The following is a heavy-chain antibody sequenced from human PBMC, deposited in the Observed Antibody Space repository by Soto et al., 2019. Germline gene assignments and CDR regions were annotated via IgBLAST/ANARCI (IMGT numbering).Heavy chain of an antibody. D-gene: IGHD3-16*01. Sequence: QVHLVQSGAEVKKPGSSVKVSCKASGYSFTGYYLHWVRQAPGQGLEWMRWISPNNGVTNFAPKFQRRVTVTRDTSISPAHLEVTRLPSDDTAVYYCATAYPTQRIDYWGQGTLVTVSS. CDR1: GYSFTGYY. CDR2: ISPNNGVT. CDR3: ATAYPTQRIDY. J-gene: IGHJ4*02. V-gene: IGHV1-2*02.